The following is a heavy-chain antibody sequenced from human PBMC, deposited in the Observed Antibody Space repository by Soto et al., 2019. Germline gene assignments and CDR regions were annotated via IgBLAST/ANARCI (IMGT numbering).Heavy chain of an antibody. CDR3: ARLGGSYSYGYDGFI. J-gene: IGHJ4*02. D-gene: IGHD5-18*01. Sequence: SETLSLTCTVSGGSISSSSYYWGWIRQPPGKGLEWIGSIYYSGSTYYNPSLKSRVTISVDTSKNQFSLKLSSVTAADTAVYYCARLGGSYSYGYDGFIWGQGTLVTVSS. CDR2: IYYSGST. CDR1: GGSISSSSYY. V-gene: IGHV4-39*01.